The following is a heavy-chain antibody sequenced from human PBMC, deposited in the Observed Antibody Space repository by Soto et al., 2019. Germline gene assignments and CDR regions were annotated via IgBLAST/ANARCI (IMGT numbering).Heavy chain of an antibody. CDR2: IYYSGST. CDR1: GGSISSGGYY. V-gene: IGHV4-31*03. D-gene: IGHD5-12*01. J-gene: IGHJ6*03. Sequence: QVQLQESGPGLVKPSQTLSLTCTVSGGSISSGGYYWSWIRQHPGKGLEWIGYIYYSGSTYYNPSLTSRVTISVDTSKNQFSLKLSSVTAADSAVYYCARRDTGYADYMDVWGKGTTVTVSS. CDR3: ARRDTGYADYMDV.